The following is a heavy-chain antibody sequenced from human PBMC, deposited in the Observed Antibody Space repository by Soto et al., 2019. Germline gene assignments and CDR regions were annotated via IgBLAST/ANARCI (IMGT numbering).Heavy chain of an antibody. D-gene: IGHD3-9*01. CDR3: ARVLDYDILIVYYPEPYYGMDV. Sequence: PGGSLRLSCAASGFTFSSYAMHWVRQAPGKGLEWVAVISYGGSSKYYADSVKGRFTISRDNSKNTLYLQMNSLRAEDPAVHYCARVLDYDILIVYYPEPYYGMDVWCQGTTVTVS. V-gene: IGHV3-30-3*01. CDR1: GFTFSSYA. J-gene: IGHJ6*02. CDR2: ISYGGSSK.